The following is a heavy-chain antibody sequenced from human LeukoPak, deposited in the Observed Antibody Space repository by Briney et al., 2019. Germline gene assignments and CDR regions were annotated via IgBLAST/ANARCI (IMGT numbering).Heavy chain of an antibody. J-gene: IGHJ5*02. V-gene: IGHV4-39*01. CDR3: ARRDYAAWFDP. Sequence: PSETLSLTCNVSGDPITSGAFYWAWLRQSPGEGLEWIGNVYYSGSTQYNPSLRGRVSISMYKTKNQFSLNLNSVSVTDTAIYYCARRDYAAWFDPWGQGTLVTVSS. CDR2: VYYSGST. CDR1: GDPITSGAFY. D-gene: IGHD4/OR15-4a*01.